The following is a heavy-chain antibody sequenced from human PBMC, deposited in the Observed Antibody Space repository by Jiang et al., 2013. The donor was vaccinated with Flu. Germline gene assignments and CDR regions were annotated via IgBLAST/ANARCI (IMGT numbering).Heavy chain of an antibody. D-gene: IGHD3-22*01. Sequence: SGAEVKKPGSSVKVSCKASGGTFSSYAISWVRQAPGQGLEWMGRIIPILGIANYAQKFQGRVTITADKSTSTAYMELSSLRSEDTAVYYCARVGYYDSSRTYWGQGTLVTVSS. CDR3: ARVGYYDSSRTY. CDR2: IIPILGIA. J-gene: IGHJ4*02. CDR1: GGTFSSYA. V-gene: IGHV1-69*04.